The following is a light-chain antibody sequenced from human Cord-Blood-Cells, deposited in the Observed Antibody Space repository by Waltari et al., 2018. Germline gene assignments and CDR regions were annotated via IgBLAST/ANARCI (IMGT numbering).Light chain of an antibody. Sequence: QSALTQPRSVSGSPGPSVTISCTGTSSDVGGYNSVSWYQQHPGKAPKLMIYDVSKRPSGVPDRFSGSKSGNTASLTISVLQAEDEADYYCCSYAGSYTSYVFGTGTKVTVL. CDR1: SSDVGGYNS. J-gene: IGLJ1*01. V-gene: IGLV2-11*01. CDR3: CSYAGSYTSYV. CDR2: DVS.